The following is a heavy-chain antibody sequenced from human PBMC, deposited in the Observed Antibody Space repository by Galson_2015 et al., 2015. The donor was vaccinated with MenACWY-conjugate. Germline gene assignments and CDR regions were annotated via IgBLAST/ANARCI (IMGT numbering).Heavy chain of an antibody. CDR2: ISGSGGST. V-gene: IGHV3-23*01. D-gene: IGHD3-16*01. CDR3: AKPKGEGEYAFDI. Sequence: SLRLSCAASGFTFSSYAMSWVRQAPGKGLEWVSAISGSGGSTYYADSVKGRFTISRDNSKNTLYLQMNSLRAEDTAVYYCAKPKGEGEYAFDIWGQGTMVTVSS. CDR1: GFTFSSYA. J-gene: IGHJ3*02.